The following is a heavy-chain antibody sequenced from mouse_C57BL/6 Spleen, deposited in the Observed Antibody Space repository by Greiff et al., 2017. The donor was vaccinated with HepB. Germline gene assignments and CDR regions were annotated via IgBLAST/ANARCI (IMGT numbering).Heavy chain of an antibody. V-gene: IGHV1-81*01. Sequence: QVQLQQSGAELARPGASVKLSCKASGYTFTSYGISWVKQRTGQGLEWIGEIYPRSGNTYYNEKFKGKATLTADKSSSTAYMELRSLTSEDSAGYFCARGGDSPFAYWGQGTLVTVSA. CDR3: ARGGDSPFAY. J-gene: IGHJ3*01. CDR1: GYTFTSYG. CDR2: IYPRSGNT. D-gene: IGHD3-3*01.